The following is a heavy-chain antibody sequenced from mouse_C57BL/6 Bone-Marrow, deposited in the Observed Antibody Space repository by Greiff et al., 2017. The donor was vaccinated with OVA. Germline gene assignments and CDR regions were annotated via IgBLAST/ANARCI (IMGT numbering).Heavy chain of an antibody. V-gene: IGHV2-6-1*01. J-gene: IGHJ3*01. CDR3: ARHKRDDPDWFAY. Sequence: VQLVESGPGLVAPSQRLSITCTVSGFSLTSYGVHWVRQPPGKGLEWLVVIWSDGSTTYNSALKSRLSISKDNSKSQVFLKMNSLQTDDTAMYYCARHKRDDPDWFAYWGQGTLVTVSA. CDR1: GFSLTSYG. CDR2: IWSDGST. D-gene: IGHD2-3*01.